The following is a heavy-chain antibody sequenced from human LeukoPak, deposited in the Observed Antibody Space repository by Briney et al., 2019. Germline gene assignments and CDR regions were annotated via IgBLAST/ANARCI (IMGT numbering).Heavy chain of an antibody. J-gene: IGHJ4*02. CDR2: MNPNSGNT. CDR3: ARVVWGAAAANDY. CDR1: GGTFSSYA. D-gene: IGHD6-13*01. Sequence: ASVKVSCKASGGTFSSYAINWVRQATGQGLEWMGWMNPNSGNTGYAQKFQGRVTITRNTSISTAYMELSSLRSEDTAVYYCARVVWGAAAANDYWGQGTLVTVSS. V-gene: IGHV1-8*03.